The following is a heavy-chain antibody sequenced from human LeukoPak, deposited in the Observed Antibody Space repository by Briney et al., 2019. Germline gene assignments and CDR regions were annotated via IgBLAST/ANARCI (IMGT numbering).Heavy chain of an antibody. CDR3: VRDPSYCGGDCYSDY. CDR2: ISSSSSYI. D-gene: IGHD2-21*02. CDR1: GFIFSSYS. J-gene: IGHJ4*02. V-gene: IGHV3-21*01. Sequence: GGSLRLSCAASGFIFSSYSMNWVRQAPGKGLEWVSSISSSSSYIYYADSVKGRFTISRDNAKNSLYLQMNSLGADDTAVYYCVRDPSYCGGDCYSDYWGQGTLVTVSS.